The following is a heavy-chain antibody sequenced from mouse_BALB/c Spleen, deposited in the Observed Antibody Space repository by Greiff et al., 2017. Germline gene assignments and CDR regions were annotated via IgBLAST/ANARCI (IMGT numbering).Heavy chain of an antibody. CDR1: GYSITSGYS. Sequence: EVHLVESGPDLVKPSQSLSLSCTATGYSITSGYSWHWIRQLPGNKLEWMGYIHYSGSTNYNPSLKSRISITRDTSKNQFFLQLNSVTTEDTATYYCARYDYGSSYWFAYWGQGTLVTVSA. J-gene: IGHJ3*01. V-gene: IGHV3-1*02. CDR2: IHYSGST. CDR3: ARYDYGSSYWFAY. D-gene: IGHD1-1*01.